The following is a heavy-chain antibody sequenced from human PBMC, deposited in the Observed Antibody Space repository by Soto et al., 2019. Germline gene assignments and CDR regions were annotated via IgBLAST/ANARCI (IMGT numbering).Heavy chain of an antibody. J-gene: IGHJ6*02. V-gene: IGHV1-69*12. CDR1: GGTFSSYA. CDR3: ARDGIAVAGSVGYYYGMDV. D-gene: IGHD6-19*01. CDR2: IIPIFGTA. Sequence: QVQLVQSGAEVKKPGSSVKVSCKASGGTFSSYAMSWVRQAPGQGLEWMGGIIPIFGTANYAQKFQGRVTITADESTSTAYMELSSLRSEDTAVYYCARDGIAVAGSVGYYYGMDVWGQGTTVTVSS.